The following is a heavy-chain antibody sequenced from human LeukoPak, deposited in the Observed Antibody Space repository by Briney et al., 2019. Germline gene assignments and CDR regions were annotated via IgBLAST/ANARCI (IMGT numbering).Heavy chain of an antibody. V-gene: IGHV4-38-2*02. Sequence: SETLSLTCTVSGYSITTGYYWGWTRQPPGKGLEWIGTIYYSGKTYYNPSLKSRVTISVDTSKNQFSLKLSSVTAADTAVYYCASHTYYDFWSGYSLYFDYWGQGTLVTVSS. D-gene: IGHD3-3*01. CDR1: GYSITTGYY. J-gene: IGHJ4*02. CDR2: IYYSGKT. CDR3: ASHTYYDFWSGYSLYFDY.